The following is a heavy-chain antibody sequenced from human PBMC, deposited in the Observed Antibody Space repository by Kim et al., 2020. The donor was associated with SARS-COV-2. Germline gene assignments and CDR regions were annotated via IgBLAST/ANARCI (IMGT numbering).Heavy chain of an antibody. Sequence: GGSLRLSCAASGFTFSSYGMHWVRQAPGKGLEWVAVISYDGSNKYYADSVKGRFTISRDNSKNTLYLQMNSLRAEDTAVYYCAKDLVTPTGRTYYYYGMDVWGQGTTVTVSS. D-gene: IGHD2-21*02. V-gene: IGHV3-30*18. CDR2: ISYDGSNK. J-gene: IGHJ6*02. CDR1: GFTFSSYG. CDR3: AKDLVTPTGRTYYYYGMDV.